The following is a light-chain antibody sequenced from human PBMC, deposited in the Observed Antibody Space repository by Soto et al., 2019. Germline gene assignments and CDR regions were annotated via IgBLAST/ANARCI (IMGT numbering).Light chain of an antibody. J-gene: IGKJ1*01. CDR3: QHYNSYSEA. CDR2: DAS. Sequence: EIVLTQSPAILSESPGERATLSCRASQSISRSLAWYQQKPGQAPRLLISDASTRATGIPARFSGSGSGTEFTLTISSLQSDDFATYYCQHYNSYSEAFGQGTKVDIK. CDR1: QSISRS. V-gene: IGKV3-15*01.